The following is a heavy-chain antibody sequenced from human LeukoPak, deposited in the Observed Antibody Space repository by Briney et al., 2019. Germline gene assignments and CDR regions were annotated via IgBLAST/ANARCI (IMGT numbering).Heavy chain of an antibody. V-gene: IGHV5-51*01. D-gene: IGHD3-10*01. CDR3: ARHYYREYYFDY. J-gene: IGHJ4*02. CDR2: IYPGDSDT. Sequence: PGEALKISCKGAGYSFTSYLIGWVRQMPGKGLAWMGIIYPGDSDTRYSPSFQGQVTISADKSISTAYLQWSSLKASDTAMYYCARHYYREYYFDYWGQGTLVTVSS. CDR1: GYSFTSYL.